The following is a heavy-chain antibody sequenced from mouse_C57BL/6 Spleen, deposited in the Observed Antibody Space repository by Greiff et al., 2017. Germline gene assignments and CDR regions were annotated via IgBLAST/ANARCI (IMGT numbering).Heavy chain of an antibody. CDR3: VGCPWFAY. J-gene: IGHJ3*01. V-gene: IGHV10-1*01. CDR1: GFSFNTYA. CDR2: ISSKSNNYAT. Sequence: EVKLVESGGGLVQPKGSLKFSCAASGFSFNTYAMNWVRQAPGKGLEWVARISSKSNNYATYYADSVKDRFTISSDDSESMLYLQMNNLKTEDTAKYFCVGCPWFAYWGQGTLVTVSA.